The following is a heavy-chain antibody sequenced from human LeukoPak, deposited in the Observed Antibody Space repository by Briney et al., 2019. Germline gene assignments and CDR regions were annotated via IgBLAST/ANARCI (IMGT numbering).Heavy chain of an antibody. J-gene: IGHJ6*03. Sequence: SETLSLTCSVSGDSISTYYWSWIRQPGGKGLEWIGRIYTSGSTNYNPSLKSRVTISVDTSKNQFSLKLSSVTAADTAVYYCAREPIPKLYYYYMDVWGKGTTVTVSS. CDR2: IYTSGST. CDR1: GDSISTYY. CDR3: AREPIPKLYYYYMDV. D-gene: IGHD1-1*01. V-gene: IGHV4-4*07.